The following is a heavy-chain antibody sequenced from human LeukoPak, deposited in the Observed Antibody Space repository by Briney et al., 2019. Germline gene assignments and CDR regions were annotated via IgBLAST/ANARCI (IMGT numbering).Heavy chain of an antibody. CDR1: GYTFTSYD. V-gene: IGHV1-8*01. Sequence: ASVKVSCKASGYTFTSYDINWVRQATGQGLEWMGWMNPNSGNTGYAQKFQGRVTMTTDTSTSTAYMELRSLRSDDTAVYYCARGVQQLPNRYFDYWGQGTLVTVSS. CDR2: MNPNSGNT. J-gene: IGHJ4*02. CDR3: ARGVQQLPNRYFDY. D-gene: IGHD6-13*01.